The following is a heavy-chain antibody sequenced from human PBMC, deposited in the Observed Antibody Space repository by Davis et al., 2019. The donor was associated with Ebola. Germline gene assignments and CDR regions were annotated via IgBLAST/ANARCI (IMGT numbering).Heavy chain of an antibody. J-gene: IGHJ4*02. Sequence: ASVKVSCKASGYTFTSYGISWVRQAPGQGLEWMGWISAYNGNTNYAQKLQGRVTMTTDTSTSTAYMELRSLRSDDTAVYYCARGSPGNYYDSSGTQNDYWGQGTLVTVSS. CDR3: ARGSPGNYYDSSGTQNDY. V-gene: IGHV1-18*04. CDR2: ISAYNGNT. D-gene: IGHD3-22*01. CDR1: GYTFTSYG.